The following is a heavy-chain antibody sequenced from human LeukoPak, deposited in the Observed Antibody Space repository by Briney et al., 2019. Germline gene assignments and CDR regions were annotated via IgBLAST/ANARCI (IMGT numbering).Heavy chain of an antibody. CDR2: ISSSGSTI. Sequence: PGGSLRLSCAASGFKFSSYGMYWVRQAPGKGLEWVSYISSSGSTIYYADSVKGRFTISRDNAKNSLYLQMNSLRAEDTAVYYCAPNRGAVGYWGQGTLVTVSS. D-gene: IGHD2/OR15-2a*01. CDR1: GFKFSSYG. CDR3: APNRGAVGY. J-gene: IGHJ4*02. V-gene: IGHV3-48*03.